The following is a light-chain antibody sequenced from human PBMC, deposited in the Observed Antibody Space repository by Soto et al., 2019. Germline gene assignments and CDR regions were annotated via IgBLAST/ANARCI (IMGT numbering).Light chain of an antibody. CDR2: GAT. Sequence: DIQRTQSPSSLSASVGDRVTIACQASQDISNHLNWYQQKPGKAPDLLISGATSLQSGVPSRFSGSESGTHFSLIISSLQPEDSATYYCQQSYSTPITFGQGTRLEIK. J-gene: IGKJ5*01. CDR1: QDISNH. CDR3: QQSYSTPIT. V-gene: IGKV1-39*01.